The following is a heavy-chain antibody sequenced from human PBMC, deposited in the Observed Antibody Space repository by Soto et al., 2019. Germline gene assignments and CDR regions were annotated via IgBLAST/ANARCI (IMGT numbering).Heavy chain of an antibody. Sequence: PGGSLRLSCAASGFTFSSYAMSWVRQAPGKGLEWVSAISGSGGSTYYADSVKGRFTISRDNSKNTLYLQMNSLRAEDTAVYYCAKVLYYYDSSGYYYPFDYWGQGTPVTVSS. D-gene: IGHD3-22*01. V-gene: IGHV3-23*01. CDR1: GFTFSSYA. CDR3: AKVLYYYDSSGYYYPFDY. J-gene: IGHJ4*02. CDR2: ISGSGGST.